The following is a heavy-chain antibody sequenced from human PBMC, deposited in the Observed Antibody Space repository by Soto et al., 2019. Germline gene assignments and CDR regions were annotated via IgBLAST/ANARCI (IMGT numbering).Heavy chain of an antibody. CDR2: IHYSGDT. CDR3: ARGTNYDFFSGRNWFDP. Sequence: QVQLQESGPGLVKPSQTLSLTCSVSGDSITRGAYFWSWIRQHPGKGLEWIGYIHYSGDTHYKPSLKSRVVMSVDTSKNQLSLKLRSLTAAATAIYYCARGTNYDFFSGRNWFDPWGQGTLVTVSS. J-gene: IGHJ5*02. CDR1: GDSITRGAYF. V-gene: IGHV4-31*03. D-gene: IGHD3-3*01.